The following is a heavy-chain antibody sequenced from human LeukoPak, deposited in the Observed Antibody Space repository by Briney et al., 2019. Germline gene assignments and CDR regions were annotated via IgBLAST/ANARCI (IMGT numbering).Heavy chain of an antibody. CDR1: GFTFSSYS. Sequence: GGSLRLSCAASGFTFSSYSMNWVRQAPGKGLEWVSYISSAGNTIYYADSVKGRFTISRDNAKNSLYLQMNSLRAEDTAMYYCARDGWFGDYNWFDPWGQGTLVTVSP. J-gene: IGHJ5*02. CDR2: ISSAGNTI. D-gene: IGHD3-10*01. CDR3: ARDGWFGDYNWFDP. V-gene: IGHV3-48*01.